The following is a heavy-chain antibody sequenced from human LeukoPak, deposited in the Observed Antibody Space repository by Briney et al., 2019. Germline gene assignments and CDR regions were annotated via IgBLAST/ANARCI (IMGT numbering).Heavy chain of an antibody. CDR3: ARGSGSFFDS. CDR1: GFTFSAYT. CDR2: TRSSSSYI. D-gene: IGHD3-10*01. V-gene: IGHV3-21*01. J-gene: IGHJ4*02. Sequence: GGCLRLSCAASGFTFSAYTMNWVRQAPGKGLEWVSSTRSSSSYIYYTDSVKGRFTISRDNATNSLYLQMNSLRVEDTAVYYCARGSGSFFDSWGQGTLVPVSS.